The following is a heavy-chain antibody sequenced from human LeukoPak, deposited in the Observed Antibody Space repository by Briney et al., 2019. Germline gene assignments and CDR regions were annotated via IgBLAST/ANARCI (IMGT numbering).Heavy chain of an antibody. CDR3: ARNMVRGVKAGNWFDP. CDR1: GFTFSSYS. Sequence: GGSLRLSCAASGFTFSSYSMHWVRQAPGKGLEWVAVILDDGNIKYYADSVKGRFTISRDNSKNTLYLQMNSLRAEDTAVYYCARNMVRGVKAGNWFDPWGQGTLVTVSS. D-gene: IGHD3-10*01. J-gene: IGHJ5*02. V-gene: IGHV3-30*03. CDR2: ILDDGNIK.